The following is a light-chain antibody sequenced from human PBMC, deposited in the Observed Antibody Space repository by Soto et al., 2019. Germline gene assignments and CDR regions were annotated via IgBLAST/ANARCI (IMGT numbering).Light chain of an antibody. CDR2: STN. CDR1: SSNIGTNT. Sequence: QSALTQPPSASGTPGQRVTISCSGSSSNIGTNTVNWYQQFPGAAPQLLLYSTNQRPSGVPGRFSGSKSGTSASLAISGLQSEDEADYYCASWDGSLDVVLFGGGTKLTVL. V-gene: IGLV1-44*01. CDR3: ASWDGSLDVVL. J-gene: IGLJ2*01.